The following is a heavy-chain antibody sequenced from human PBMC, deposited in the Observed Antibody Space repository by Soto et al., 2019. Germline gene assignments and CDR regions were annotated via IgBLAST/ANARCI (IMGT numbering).Heavy chain of an antibody. CDR1: GFTFSSYS. CDR2: ISSSSYI. J-gene: IGHJ4*02. D-gene: IGHD6-19*01. V-gene: IGHV3-21*01. Sequence: GGSLRLSCAASGFTFSSYSMNWVRQAPGKGLEWVSSISSSSYIYYADSVKGRFTISRDNAKNSLYLQMNSLRAEDTAVYYCARGIAVAGPFGYWGQGTLVTVSS. CDR3: ARGIAVAGPFGY.